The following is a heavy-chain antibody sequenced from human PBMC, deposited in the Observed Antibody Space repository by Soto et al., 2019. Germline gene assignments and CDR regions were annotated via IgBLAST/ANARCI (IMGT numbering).Heavy chain of an antibody. CDR3: ARDLWGYCGADCYPLDV. D-gene: IGHD2-21*02. CDR2: MYNTGST. CDR1: GGSISSYY. V-gene: IGHV4-59*01. J-gene: IGHJ6*02. Sequence: QVRLQESGPGLVKPSETLSLTCTVSGGSISSYYWSWIRMPPGKGMEWIGYMYNTGSTIYYPSLKSRVSITVDTSKNKFYLKLNAVPAADTAVYYCARDLWGYCGADCYPLDVWGQGTKVSVSS.